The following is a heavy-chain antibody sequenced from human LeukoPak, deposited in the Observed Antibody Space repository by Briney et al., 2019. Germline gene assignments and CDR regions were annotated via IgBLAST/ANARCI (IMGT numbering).Heavy chain of an antibody. Sequence: PSETLSLTCAVYGGSFSGYYWSWIRQPPGKGLEWIGEINHSGSTNYNPSLKSRVNISVDTSKNQFSLRLYSVTVADTAVYYCARHFAYSSSSYFDYWGQGSLVTVSS. CDR3: ARHFAYSSSSYFDY. V-gene: IGHV4-34*01. D-gene: IGHD6-6*01. J-gene: IGHJ4*02. CDR1: GGSFSGYY. CDR2: INHSGST.